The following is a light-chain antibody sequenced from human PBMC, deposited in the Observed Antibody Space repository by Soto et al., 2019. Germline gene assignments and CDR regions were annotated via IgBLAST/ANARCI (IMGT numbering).Light chain of an antibody. Sequence: IQMYKSPSTLSASVGDRVTITCRASQSISSWLAWYQQKPGKAPKLLIYDASSLESGVPSRFSGSGSGTEFTLTISSLQPDDFATYYCQQYNSYSMTFGQGAKVDIK. CDR3: QQYNSYSMT. J-gene: IGKJ1*01. CDR2: DAS. CDR1: QSISSW. V-gene: IGKV1-5*01.